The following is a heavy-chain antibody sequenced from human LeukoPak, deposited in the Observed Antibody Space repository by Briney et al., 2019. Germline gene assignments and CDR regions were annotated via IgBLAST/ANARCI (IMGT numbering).Heavy chain of an antibody. J-gene: IGHJ4*02. V-gene: IGHV3-48*04. Sequence: PGGSLRLSCAASGFTFSSYSMNWVRQAPGKGLEWVSYISSSSSTIYYADSVKGRFTISRDNAKNSLYLQMNSLRAEDTAVYYCARDSSSGWYQRHFDYWGQGTLVTVSS. CDR2: ISSSSSTI. CDR3: ARDSSSGWYQRHFDY. D-gene: IGHD6-19*01. CDR1: GFTFSSYS.